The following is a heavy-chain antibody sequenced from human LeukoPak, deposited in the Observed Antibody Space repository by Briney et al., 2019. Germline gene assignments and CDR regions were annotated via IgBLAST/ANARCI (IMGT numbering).Heavy chain of an antibody. Sequence: SETLSLTCTVSGGSITDYYWAWIRQPPGKGLEWIGFIYYSGSTNYNPSLKTRATLSVDTSKNQFSLKLNSVTAADTAVYYCARRGFGGAMEYWGQGTLVAVSS. J-gene: IGHJ4*02. D-gene: IGHD3-10*01. CDR2: IYYSGST. V-gene: IGHV4-59*08. CDR3: ARRGFGGAMEY. CDR1: GGSITDYY.